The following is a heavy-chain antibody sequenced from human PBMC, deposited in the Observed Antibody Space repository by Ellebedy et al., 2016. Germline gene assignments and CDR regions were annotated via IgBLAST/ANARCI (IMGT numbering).Heavy chain of an antibody. CDR1: GFTFSNAW. Sequence: GESLKISCAASGFTFSNAWMNWVRQAPGKGLEWVGRIKSKTDGGAADYAAPVKGRFTISRDDSKNTLCLQMNSLKTEDTAVYFCTTVYRYNYDSVWGQGTLVTASS. V-gene: IGHV3-15*01. CDR3: TTVYRYNYDSV. J-gene: IGHJ4*02. D-gene: IGHD5-18*01. CDR2: IKSKTDGGAA.